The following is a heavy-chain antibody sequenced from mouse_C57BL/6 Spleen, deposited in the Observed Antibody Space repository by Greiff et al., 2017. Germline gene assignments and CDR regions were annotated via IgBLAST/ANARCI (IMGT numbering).Heavy chain of an antibody. CDR2: IYPGDGDT. D-gene: IGHD1-1*01. CDR1: GYAFSSYW. Sequence: LVESGAELVKPGASVKISCKASGYAFSSYWMNWVKQRPGKGLEWIGQIYPGDGDTNYNGKFKGKATLTADKSSSTAYMQLSSLTSEDSAVYFGARTTVVGYFDVWGTGTTVTVSS. J-gene: IGHJ1*03. CDR3: ARTTVVGYFDV. V-gene: IGHV1-80*01.